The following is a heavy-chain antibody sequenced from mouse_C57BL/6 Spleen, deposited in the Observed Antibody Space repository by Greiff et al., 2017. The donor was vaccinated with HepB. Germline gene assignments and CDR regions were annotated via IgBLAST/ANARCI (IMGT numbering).Heavy chain of an antibody. J-gene: IGHJ2*01. CDR3: ARWLLPGYFDY. CDR1: GYTFTSYW. Sequence: ESGAELVMPGASVKLSCKASGYTFTSYWMHWVKQRPGQGLEWIGEIDPSDSYTNYNQKFKGKSTLTVDKSSSTAYMQLSSLTSEDSAVYYCARWLLPGYFDYWGQGTTLTVSS. V-gene: IGHV1-69*01. D-gene: IGHD2-3*01. CDR2: IDPSDSYT.